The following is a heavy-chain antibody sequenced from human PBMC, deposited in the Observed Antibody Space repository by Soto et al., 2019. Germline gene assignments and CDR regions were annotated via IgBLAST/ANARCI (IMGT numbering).Heavy chain of an antibody. D-gene: IGHD3-9*01. CDR2: INHSGST. V-gene: IGHV4-34*01. Sequence: SETLSLTCAVYGGSFSGYYWSWIRQPPGKGLEWIGEINHSGSTNYNPSLKSRVTISVDTSKNQFSLKLSSVTAADTAVYYCARGGLVLRYFDWLSKSNWFDPWGQGTLVTVSS. CDR3: ARGGLVLRYFDWLSKSNWFDP. J-gene: IGHJ5*02. CDR1: GGSFSGYY.